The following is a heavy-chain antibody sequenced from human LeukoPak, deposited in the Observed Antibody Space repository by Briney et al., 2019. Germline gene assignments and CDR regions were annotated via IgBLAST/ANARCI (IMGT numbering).Heavy chain of an antibody. Sequence: GGSLRLSCAASGFTFSSYGMHWVRQAPGKGLEWVAVISYAGSNKYYADSVKGRFTISRDNSKNTLYLQMNSLRAEDTAVYYCARGHYQLSWGQGILVTVSS. CDR3: ARGHYQLS. J-gene: IGHJ5*02. V-gene: IGHV3-30*03. CDR1: GFTFSSYG. D-gene: IGHD2-2*01. CDR2: ISYAGSNK.